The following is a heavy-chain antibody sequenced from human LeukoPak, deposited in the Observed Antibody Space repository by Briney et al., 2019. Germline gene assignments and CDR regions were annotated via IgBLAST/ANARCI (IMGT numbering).Heavy chain of an antibody. CDR3: ARHLRRITMIVVVIGAFDI. Sequence: SETLSLTCTVSGGSISSSSYYWGWIRQPPGKGLEWIGSIYYSGSTYYNPSLKSRVTISVDTSKNQFSLKLSSVTAADTAVYYCARHLRRITMIVVVIGAFDIWGQGTMVTVSS. CDR2: IYYSGST. D-gene: IGHD3-22*01. J-gene: IGHJ3*02. CDR1: GGSISSSSYY. V-gene: IGHV4-39*01.